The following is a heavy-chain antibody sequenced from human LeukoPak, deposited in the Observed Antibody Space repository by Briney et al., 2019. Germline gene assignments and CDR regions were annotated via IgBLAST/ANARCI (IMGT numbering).Heavy chain of an antibody. D-gene: IGHD3-10*01. V-gene: IGHV3-23*01. CDR1: GFTFSSYA. Sequence: PGGSLRLSCAASGFTFSSYAMSWVRLAPGRGLEWVSALSGSCGNTSYADSVEGRFTIARDNSKNSLYLQMNSLRAEDTAVYYCGKGGGSHASGVDSWGQGTLVTVSS. CDR3: GKGGGSHASGVDS. CDR2: LSGSCGNT. J-gene: IGHJ4*02.